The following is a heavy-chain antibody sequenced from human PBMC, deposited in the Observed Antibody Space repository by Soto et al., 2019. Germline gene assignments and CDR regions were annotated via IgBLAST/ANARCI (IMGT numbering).Heavy chain of an antibody. D-gene: IGHD5-18*01. J-gene: IGHJ4*02. V-gene: IGHV1-18*04. CDR2: ISAYNGNT. Sequence: GXSVKVSCKASVYTFTSYGISWVRQAPGQGLEWMGWISAYNGNTNYAQKLQGRVTMTTDTSTSTAYMELRSLRSDDTAVYYCARVNGRYSYGEYFDYWGQGNLVTVSS. CDR1: VYTFTSYG. CDR3: ARVNGRYSYGEYFDY.